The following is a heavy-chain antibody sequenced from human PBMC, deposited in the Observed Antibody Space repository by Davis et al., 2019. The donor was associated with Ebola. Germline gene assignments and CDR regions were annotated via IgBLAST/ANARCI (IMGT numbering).Heavy chain of an antibody. D-gene: IGHD3-16*01. Sequence: PSETLSLTCAASGFTFSSYAMSWVRQAPGKGLEWVSAISGSGGSTYYPDSVKGRFTISRDNSKNTLYLQMNSLRVEDTAVYYCAKGGMIRGNYYYYMDVWGRGTTVTVSS. V-gene: IGHV3-23*01. CDR3: AKGGMIRGNYYYYMDV. CDR2: ISGSGGST. J-gene: IGHJ6*03. CDR1: GFTFSSYA.